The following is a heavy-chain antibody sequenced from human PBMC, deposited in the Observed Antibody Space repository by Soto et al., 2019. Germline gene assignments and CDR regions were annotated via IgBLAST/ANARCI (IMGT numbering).Heavy chain of an antibody. Sequence: GGSLRLSCAASGFTFGKYLMHWVRQAPGKGLVWVSRINDYMTTINYADSVRGRFTISRDNTRNTLFLQMNSLTVEDTAVYYCTRGGLEPFDFWGQGVLVTVSS. CDR2: INDYMTTI. V-gene: IGHV3-74*01. CDR3: TRGGLEPFDF. D-gene: IGHD1-1*01. CDR1: GFTFGKYL. J-gene: IGHJ4*02.